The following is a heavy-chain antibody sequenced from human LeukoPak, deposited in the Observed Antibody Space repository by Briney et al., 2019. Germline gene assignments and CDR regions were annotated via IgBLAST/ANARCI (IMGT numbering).Heavy chain of an antibody. CDR1: GGSFSGHY. J-gene: IGHJ4*02. V-gene: IGHV4-34*01. CDR2: INHSGTT. Sequence: SETLSLTCALYGGSFSGHYYTWIRQPPRKGLEWIGEINHSGTTNCNPSLKSRVTISLDTSKNQFSMKLSSVTAADTAVYYCARGGTYDDFWLTDYWGQGTLVTVSS. D-gene: IGHD3-3*01. CDR3: ARGGTYDDFWLTDY.